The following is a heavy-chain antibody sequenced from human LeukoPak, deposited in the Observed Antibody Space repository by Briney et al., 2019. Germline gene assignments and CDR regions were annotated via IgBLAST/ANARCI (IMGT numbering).Heavy chain of an antibody. CDR3: ARVRMSGITYGCFDP. V-gene: IGHV1-2*02. J-gene: IGHJ5*02. Sequence: GASVNVSCKASGYTFTDYYMHWVRQAPGQGLEWMGWINPNSGGTNYAQQFQGRVTMTTDTSITTAYMELSRLRSDDTAVYYCARVRMSGITYGCFDPWGQGTLVTVSS. CDR2: INPNSGGT. D-gene: IGHD1-7*01. CDR1: GYTFTDYY.